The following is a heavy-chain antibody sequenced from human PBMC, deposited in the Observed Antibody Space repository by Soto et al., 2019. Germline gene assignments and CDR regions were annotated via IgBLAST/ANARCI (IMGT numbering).Heavy chain of an antibody. V-gene: IGHV1-69*13. CDR2: IIPIFGTA. D-gene: IGHD3-22*01. J-gene: IGHJ4*02. Sequence: SVKVSCKASGGTFSSYAISWVRQAPGQGLEWMGGIIPIFGTADYAQKFQGRVTITADESTSTGNMELSSLRSEDTAVYYCASHYDSSGYYPGTPDYWGQG. CDR1: GGTFSSYA. CDR3: ASHYDSSGYYPGTPDY.